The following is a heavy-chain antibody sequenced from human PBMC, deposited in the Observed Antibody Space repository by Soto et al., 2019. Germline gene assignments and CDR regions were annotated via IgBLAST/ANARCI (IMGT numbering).Heavy chain of an antibody. CDR2: IYYSGST. Sequence: SETLSLTCALSGVSISGFYWSWIRQHPGKGLEYIGYIYYSGSTYYNPSLKSRVTVSLDSSKNQFSLKLTSVTAADTAIYYCARGHLWLEDWAQGTLVTVSS. V-gene: IGHV4-59*01. D-gene: IGHD3-3*01. CDR3: ARGHLWLED. J-gene: IGHJ4*02. CDR1: GVSISGFY.